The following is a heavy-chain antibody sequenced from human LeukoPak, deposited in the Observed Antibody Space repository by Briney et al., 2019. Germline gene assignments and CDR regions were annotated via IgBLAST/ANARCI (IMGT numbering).Heavy chain of an antibody. J-gene: IGHJ5*02. CDR3: AKDDCSSTSCYLGNWFDP. CDR1: GFTFSSHG. CDR2: IWYDGSKN. V-gene: IGHV3-33*03. Sequence: GRSLRLSCAASGFTFSSHGMHWVRQAPGKGLESVAVIWYDGSKNYYADSVKGRFTISRDNSKNSLYLQMNSLRTEDTALYYCAKDDCSSTSCYLGNWFDPWGQGTLVTVSS. D-gene: IGHD2-2*01.